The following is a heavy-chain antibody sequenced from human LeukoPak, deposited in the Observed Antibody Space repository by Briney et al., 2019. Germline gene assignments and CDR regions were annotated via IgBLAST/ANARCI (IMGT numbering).Heavy chain of an antibody. Sequence: GGSLRLSCATSGFTLSSYSMNWVRQAPGKGLEWVSYISSGSTTIYYADSVKGRFTISRDNAKNSLYLQMNSLRAEDTAVYYCARYMDQGLVRVYYFDYWGQGTLVTVSS. CDR3: ARYMDQGLVRVYYFDY. CDR2: ISSGSTTI. V-gene: IGHV3-48*01. D-gene: IGHD6-19*01. CDR1: GFTLSSYS. J-gene: IGHJ4*02.